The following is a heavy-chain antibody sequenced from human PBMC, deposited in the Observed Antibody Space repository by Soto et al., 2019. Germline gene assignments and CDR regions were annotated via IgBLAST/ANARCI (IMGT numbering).Heavy chain of an antibody. V-gene: IGHV1-18*01. Sequence: ASVKVSCKASGYTFTSYGISWVRQAPGQGLEWMGWISAYNGNTNYAQKLQGRVTMTTDTSTSTAYMELRSLRSDDTAVYYCARDDLVVGGGSHMLSYYYYYGMDVWGQGTTVTVSS. J-gene: IGHJ6*02. D-gene: IGHD2-15*01. CDR3: ARDDLVVGGGSHMLSYYYYYGMDV. CDR1: GYTFTSYG. CDR2: ISAYNGNT.